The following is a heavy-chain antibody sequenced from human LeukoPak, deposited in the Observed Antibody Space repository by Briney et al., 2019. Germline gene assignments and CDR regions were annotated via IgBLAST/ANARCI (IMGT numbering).Heavy chain of an antibody. J-gene: IGHJ4*02. D-gene: IGHD3-16*02. CDR2: ISGNGFSA. CDR1: GFTFSSYA. Sequence: PGGSLRLSCAASGFTFSSYAMSWVRQAPGEGLEWVSSISGNGFSAYYADSVRGRFTISRDDSKNTIYLQMNSLRAEDTAVYYCARDSFHTYWGQGTLVTVSS. V-gene: IGHV3-23*01. CDR3: ARDSFHTY.